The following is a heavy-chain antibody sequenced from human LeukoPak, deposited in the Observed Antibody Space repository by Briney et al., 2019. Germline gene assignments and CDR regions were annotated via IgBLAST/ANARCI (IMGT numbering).Heavy chain of an antibody. CDR2: INPNSGGT. CDR3: ARHHSYCSSTSCYTGAFDY. V-gene: IGHV1-2*02. Sequence: ASVKVSCKASGYTFTGYYMHWVRQAPGQGLEWMGWINPNSGGTNYAQKFQGRVTMTRDTSISTAYLQWSSLKASDTAMYYCARHHSYCSSTSCYTGAFDYWGQGTLVTVSS. J-gene: IGHJ4*02. CDR1: GYTFTGYY. D-gene: IGHD2-2*02.